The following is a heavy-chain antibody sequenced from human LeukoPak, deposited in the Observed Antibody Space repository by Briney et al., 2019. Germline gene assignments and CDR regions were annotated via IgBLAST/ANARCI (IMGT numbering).Heavy chain of an antibody. Sequence: GGSLRLSCAASGFTFSSYGMSWVRQAPGKGLDWVSSISGSGSDTYYADSVKGRFTISRDNSKNTLYLQMNSLRAEDTAVYYCAKDRYYGSEGMDVWGQGTTVTVSS. CDR3: AKDRYYGSEGMDV. J-gene: IGHJ6*02. D-gene: IGHD3-10*01. CDR2: ISGSGSDT. CDR1: GFTFSSYG. V-gene: IGHV3-23*01.